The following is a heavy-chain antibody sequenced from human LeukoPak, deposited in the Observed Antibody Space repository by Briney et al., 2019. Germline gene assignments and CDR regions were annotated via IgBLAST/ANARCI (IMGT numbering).Heavy chain of an antibody. Sequence: PGGSLRLSCAASGFTFSSYEMNWVRQAPGKGLEWVSYISSSGSTIYYADSVKGRFTISRDNAKNSLYLQMNSLRAEDTAVYYCARGSGVLVDSFDYWGQGTLVTVSS. J-gene: IGHJ4*02. CDR3: ARGSGVLVDSFDY. CDR2: ISSSGSTI. D-gene: IGHD3-10*01. V-gene: IGHV3-48*03. CDR1: GFTFSSYE.